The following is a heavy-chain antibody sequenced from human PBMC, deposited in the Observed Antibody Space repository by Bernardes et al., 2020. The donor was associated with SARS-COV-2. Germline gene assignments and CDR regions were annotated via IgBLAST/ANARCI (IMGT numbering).Heavy chain of an antibody. CDR3: VKGYYSVSGSGRWCDP. J-gene: IGHJ5*02. Sequence: GGSRRLSCEASGFTSSNYAMTWVRQAPGKGLEWVSTISASGGKTFYADSVKGRFTLSRDNSKNTPFLHMNSLRAEDTAVYYCVKGYYSVSGSGRWCDPWGQGTLLTVSS. CDR1: GFTSSNYA. V-gene: IGHV3-23*01. CDR2: ISASGGKT. D-gene: IGHD3-10*01.